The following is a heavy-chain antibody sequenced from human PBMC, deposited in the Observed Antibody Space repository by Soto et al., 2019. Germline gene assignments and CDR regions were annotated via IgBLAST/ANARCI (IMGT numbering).Heavy chain of an antibody. Sequence: PGGSLRLSCAASGFTFSSYWMHWVRQAPGKGLVWVSRINSDGSSTSYADSVKGRFTISRDNAKNTLYLQMNSLRAEDTAVYYCARDRGQQLRPGDYFDYWGQGTLVTVSS. J-gene: IGHJ4*02. CDR1: GFTFSSYW. D-gene: IGHD6-13*01. CDR2: INSDGSST. V-gene: IGHV3-74*01. CDR3: ARDRGQQLRPGDYFDY.